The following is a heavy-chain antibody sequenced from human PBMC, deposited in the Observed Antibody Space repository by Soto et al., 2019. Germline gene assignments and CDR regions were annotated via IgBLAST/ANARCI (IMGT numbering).Heavy chain of an antibody. CDR1: GFTFSSYG. Sequence: QVQLVESGGGVVQPGRSLRLSCAASGFTFSSYGMHWVRQAPGKGLEWVAVIWYDGSNKYYADSVKGRFTISRDNSKNTLYLQMNSLRAEDTAVYYCARDPYYYGSGSYYFDYWGQGTLVTVSS. V-gene: IGHV3-33*01. CDR2: IWYDGSNK. D-gene: IGHD3-10*01. J-gene: IGHJ4*02. CDR3: ARDPYYYGSGSYYFDY.